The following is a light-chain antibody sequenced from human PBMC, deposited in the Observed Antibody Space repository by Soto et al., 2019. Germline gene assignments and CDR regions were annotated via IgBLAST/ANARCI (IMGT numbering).Light chain of an antibody. CDR3: QQYNNWPYT. CDR2: RAS. J-gene: IGKJ2*01. CDR1: QHVSSN. V-gene: IGKV3-15*01. Sequence: EIVMTQSPATLSVSPGGSATLSCRASQHVSSNFAWYRQKPGQAPTLLIYRASTRATGIPARFSGSGSGTEFTLTIRRPQSEDFAVYYCQQYNNWPYTFGPGTKLEIK.